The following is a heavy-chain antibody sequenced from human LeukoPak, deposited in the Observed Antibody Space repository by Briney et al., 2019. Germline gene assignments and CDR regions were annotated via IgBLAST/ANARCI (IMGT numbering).Heavy chain of an antibody. Sequence: PGGSLRLSCAASGFTFSSYGMHWVRQAPGRGLEWVAVISYDGSNKYYADSVKGRFTLSRDNSKNALDLQMNSLRAEDTAVYYCAREGVGATAFQNYFDYWGQGILVTVSS. D-gene: IGHD1-26*01. J-gene: IGHJ4*02. V-gene: IGHV3-30*03. CDR3: AREGVGATAFQNYFDY. CDR1: GFTFSSYG. CDR2: ISYDGSNK.